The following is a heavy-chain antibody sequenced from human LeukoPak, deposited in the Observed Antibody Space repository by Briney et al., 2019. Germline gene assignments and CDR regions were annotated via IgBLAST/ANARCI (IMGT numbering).Heavy chain of an antibody. D-gene: IGHD3-10*01. J-gene: IGHJ4*02. CDR1: GFTFDDYA. Sequence: GRSLRLSCAASGFTFDDYAVHWVRQAPGKGLEWVSGINWNSGTIKYADSVKGRFTISRDNAKSSLYLHMNSLRAEDMALYYCVKSPRGSVWYYFNYWGQGALVTVSS. CDR2: INWNSGTI. V-gene: IGHV3-9*03. CDR3: VKSPRGSVWYYFNY.